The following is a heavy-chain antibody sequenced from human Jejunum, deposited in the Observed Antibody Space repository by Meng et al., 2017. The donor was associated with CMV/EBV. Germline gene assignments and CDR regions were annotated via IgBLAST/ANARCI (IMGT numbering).Heavy chain of an antibody. J-gene: IGHJ4*02. CDR2: IFHSGST. CDR3: ARVSGRDYGGDDY. Sequence: VSGYSISSGYYWFWIRQPPGEGLEWIGWIFHSGSTYYSPSLRSRVTMSVDTSRNHLSLKLTSVTAADTAFYYCARVSGRDYGGDDYWGQGTLVTVSS. CDR1: GYSISSGYY. D-gene: IGHD4-17*01. V-gene: IGHV4-38-2*02.